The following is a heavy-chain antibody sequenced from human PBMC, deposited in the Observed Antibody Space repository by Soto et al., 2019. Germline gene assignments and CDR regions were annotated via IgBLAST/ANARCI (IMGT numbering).Heavy chain of an antibody. Sequence: ASVKVSCKASGYTFTSYGISWVRQALGQGLEWMGWISAYNGNTNYAQKLQGRVTMTTDTSTSTAYMELRSLRSDDTAVYYCARDGVDIVATMWFDPWGQGTLVTVSS. J-gene: IGHJ5*02. CDR3: ARDGVDIVATMWFDP. D-gene: IGHD5-12*01. V-gene: IGHV1-18*01. CDR2: ISAYNGNT. CDR1: GYTFTSYG.